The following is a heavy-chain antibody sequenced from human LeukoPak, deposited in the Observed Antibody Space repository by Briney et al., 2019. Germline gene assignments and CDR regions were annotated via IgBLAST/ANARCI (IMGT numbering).Heavy chain of an antibody. J-gene: IGHJ4*02. Sequence: SETLSLTCGVSGGSTSNTNRWSWVRQPPGQGLEWIGEISLTGLTHYNPSLESRVTVSLDKSKNQLSLNLTSVTAADTAVYYCSRENGAFSPFGYWGQGTLVTVLS. V-gene: IGHV4-4*02. CDR1: GGSTSNTNR. CDR2: ISLTGLT. CDR3: SRENGAFSPFGY. D-gene: IGHD2-8*01.